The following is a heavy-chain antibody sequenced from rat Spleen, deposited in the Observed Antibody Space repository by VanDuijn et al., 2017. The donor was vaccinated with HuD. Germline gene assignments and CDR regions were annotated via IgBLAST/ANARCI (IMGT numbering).Heavy chain of an antibody. D-gene: IGHD5-1*01. CDR1: GFSLSTSH. Sequence: QVQLKESGPGLVQPSQTLSPTCTVSGFSLSTSHVNWVRPPPGKGLEWMGVIWSGGSTAYNSLLKSRLTISRDTSKNQVFLKMNSLQTEDTATYYCVREGKLGVRGYYFDYWGQGVMVTVSS. CDR3: VREGKLGVRGYYFDY. V-gene: IGHV2-43*01. J-gene: IGHJ2*01. CDR2: IWSGGST.